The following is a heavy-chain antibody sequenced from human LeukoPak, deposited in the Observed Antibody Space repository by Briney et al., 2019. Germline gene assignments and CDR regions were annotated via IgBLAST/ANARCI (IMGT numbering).Heavy chain of an antibody. CDR2: LYHSDSI. CDR1: GYSISSGYY. Sequence: SETLSLTCAVSGYSISSGYYWIWIRQPPGKGLEWIGSLYHSDSIYYNPSLESRVTMSVDTSKNHFSLKLSFVPAADTAVYYCARQHDSYHYYYVDVWGKGTTVTVSS. V-gene: IGHV4-38-2*01. J-gene: IGHJ6*03. CDR3: ARQHDSYHYYYVDV. D-gene: IGHD6-13*01.